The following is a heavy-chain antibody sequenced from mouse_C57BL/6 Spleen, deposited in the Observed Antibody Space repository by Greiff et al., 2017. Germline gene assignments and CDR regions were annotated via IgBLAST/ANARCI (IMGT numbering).Heavy chain of an antibody. V-gene: IGHV5-6*01. CDR3: ARALWDPYYFDY. Sequence: EVKLVESGGDLVKPGGSLKLSCAASGFTFSSYGMSWVRQTPDKRLEWVATISSGGSYTYYPDSVKGRFTISRDNAKNTLYLQMSSLKSEDTAMYYCARALWDPYYFDYWGQGTTLTVSS. CDR1: GFTFSSYG. CDR2: ISSGGSYT. J-gene: IGHJ2*01. D-gene: IGHD4-1*01.